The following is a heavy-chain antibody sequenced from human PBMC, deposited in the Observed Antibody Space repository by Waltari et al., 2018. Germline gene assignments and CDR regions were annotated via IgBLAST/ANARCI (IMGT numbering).Heavy chain of an antibody. CDR1: GFTFSSYG. CDR2: ISSSSSYI. V-gene: IGHV3-21*01. CDR3: ASSGGYQQGDY. Sequence: VQLVESGGGVVQPGRSLRLSCAASGFTFSSYGMHWVRQAPGKGLEWVSSISSSSSYIYYADSVKGRFTISRDNAKNSLYLQMNSLRAEDTAVYYCASSGGYQQGDYWGQGTLVTVSS. J-gene: IGHJ4*02. D-gene: IGHD6-13*01.